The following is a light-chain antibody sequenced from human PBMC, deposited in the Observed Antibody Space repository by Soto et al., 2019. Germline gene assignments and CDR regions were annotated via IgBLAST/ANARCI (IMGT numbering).Light chain of an antibody. V-gene: IGLV2-14*01. CDR1: SSDVGGYNY. CDR3: SSYTSSSTLAVV. J-gene: IGLJ2*01. Sequence: QSALTQPASVSGSPGQSITISCTGTSSDVGGYNYVSWYQQHPGKAPKLMIYEVSNRPSGVSNRFSGSKSGNTASLTISGLQAEDQADYYCSSYTSSSTLAVVFGGGTTVTVL. CDR2: EVS.